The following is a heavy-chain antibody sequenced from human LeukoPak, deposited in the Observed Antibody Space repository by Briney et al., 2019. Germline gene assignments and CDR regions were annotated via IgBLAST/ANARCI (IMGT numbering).Heavy chain of an antibody. Sequence: PGGSLSLSCAASGFTVSSNYMSWVRQAPGKGLEGVANIKQERGQEYYVDSVKGRFTISKDSAKNSLYLQMNSLRVEDTAMYYCASLDTAKQPLANHWGQGTLVTVSS. J-gene: IGHJ5*02. D-gene: IGHD5-18*01. CDR1: GFTVSSNY. CDR2: IKQERGQE. V-gene: IGHV3-7*03. CDR3: ASLDTAKQPLANH.